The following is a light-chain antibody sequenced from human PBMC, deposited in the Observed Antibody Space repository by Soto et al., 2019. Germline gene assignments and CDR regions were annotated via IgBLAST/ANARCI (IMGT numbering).Light chain of an antibody. CDR1: QRISNS. J-gene: IGKJ2*01. V-gene: IGKV1-39*01. CDR3: QQSYSSPQMYP. CDR2: AAS. Sequence: DIQMTQSPSSLSASVGDRVTITCRASQRISNSLNWYQQKPGKAPDLLIYAASNLQSGVPSRFSGSGSGTDFTLTISSMQPENFAKSYSQQSYSSPQMYPFGKGTKLEIK.